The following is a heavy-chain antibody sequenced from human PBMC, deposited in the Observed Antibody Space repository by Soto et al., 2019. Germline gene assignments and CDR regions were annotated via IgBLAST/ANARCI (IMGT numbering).Heavy chain of an antibody. Sequence: QVQLVESGGGVVQPGRSLRLSCAASGFTFSSYGMHWVRQAPGKGLEWVAVIWYDGSNKYYADSVKGRFTISRDNSKNTLSLQMNSLRAEDTAVYYCARELRLVVAATSAVHYYGMDVWGQGTTVTVSS. CDR1: GFTFSSYG. CDR2: IWYDGSNK. CDR3: ARELRLVVAATSAVHYYGMDV. J-gene: IGHJ6*02. D-gene: IGHD2-15*01. V-gene: IGHV3-33*01.